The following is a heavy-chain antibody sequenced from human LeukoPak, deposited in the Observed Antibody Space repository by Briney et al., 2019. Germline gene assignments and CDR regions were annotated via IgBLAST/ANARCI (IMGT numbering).Heavy chain of an antibody. V-gene: IGHV4-59*01. CDR3: AHWDYYDSSGYSN. CDR2: IYYSGST. J-gene: IGHJ4*02. Sequence: SETLSLTCTVSGGSISGYYWSWIRQPPGKGLEWIGYIYYSGSTNYNPSLKSRVTISVDTSKNQFSLKLSSVTAADTAVYYCAHWDYYDSSGYSNRGQGTLVTVSS. CDR1: GGSISGYY. D-gene: IGHD3-22*01.